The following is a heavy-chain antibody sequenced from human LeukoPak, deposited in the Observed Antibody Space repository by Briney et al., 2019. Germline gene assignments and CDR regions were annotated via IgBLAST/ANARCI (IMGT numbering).Heavy chain of an antibody. CDR3: ACHLLTRRGYFDL. D-gene: IGHD3-10*01. Sequence: GASVKVSCKASGYTFTGYYMHWVRQAPGQGLEWMGWMNPNSGNTGYAQKFQGRVTMTRNTSISTAYMELSSLRSEDTAVYYCACHLLTRRGYFDLWGRGTLVTVSS. CDR2: MNPNSGNT. CDR1: GYTFTGYY. J-gene: IGHJ2*01. V-gene: IGHV1-8*02.